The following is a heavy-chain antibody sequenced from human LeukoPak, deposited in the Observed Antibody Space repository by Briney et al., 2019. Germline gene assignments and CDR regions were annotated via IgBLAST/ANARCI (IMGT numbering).Heavy chain of an antibody. CDR2: IYYSGST. D-gene: IGHD4-11*01. CDR1: GGSISSSSYY. J-gene: IGHJ1*01. V-gene: IGHV4-39*01. Sequence: SETLSLTCTVSGGSISSSSYYWGWIRQPPGKGLEWIGSIYYSGSTYYNPSLKSRVTISVDTSKNQFSLKLSSVAAADTAVYYCARLGTTVTSHWGQGTLVTVSS. CDR3: ARLGTTVTSH.